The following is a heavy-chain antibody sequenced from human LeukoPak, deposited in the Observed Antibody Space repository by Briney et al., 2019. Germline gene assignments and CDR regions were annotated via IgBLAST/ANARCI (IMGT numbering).Heavy chain of an antibody. CDR1: GGSFSGYY. V-gene: IGHV4-34*01. CDR2: INHSGSA. D-gene: IGHD3-10*01. J-gene: IGHJ4*02. Sequence: SETLSLTCAVYGGSFSGYYWSWIRQPPGKGLEWIGEINHSGSANYNPSLKSRVTISVDTSKNQFSLKLSSVTAADTAVYYCARGASRTDNRGVYFDYWGQGTLVTVSS. CDR3: ARGASRTDNRGVYFDY.